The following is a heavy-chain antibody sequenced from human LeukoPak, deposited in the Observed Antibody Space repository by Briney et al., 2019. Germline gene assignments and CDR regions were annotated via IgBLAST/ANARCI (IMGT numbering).Heavy chain of an antibody. CDR2: IKSKTDGGTT. CDR3: ATDTGGWWGDYFDY. V-gene: IGHV3-15*01. Sequence: GGSLRLSCAASGFTFDDYGMSWVRQAPGKGLEWVGRIKSKTDGGTTDYAAPVKGRFTISRDDSKNTLYLQMNSLKTEDTAVYYCATDTGGWWGDYFDYWGQGTLVTVSS. J-gene: IGHJ4*02. D-gene: IGHD2-8*02. CDR1: GFTFDDYG.